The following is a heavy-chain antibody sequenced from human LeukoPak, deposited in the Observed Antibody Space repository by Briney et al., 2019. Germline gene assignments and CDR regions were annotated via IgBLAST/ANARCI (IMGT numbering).Heavy chain of an antibody. CDR2: VSSDGTYT. J-gene: IGHJ3*02. V-gene: IGHV3-74*03. D-gene: IGHD2-21*02. Sequence: GGSLRLSCAASGFTFSNYFMHWVRQAPGKGLVWVSRVSSDGTYTEYADSVKGRFSISRDNAKNSLYLQMNSLRAEDTAVYYCARSAYCGGDCHAFDIWGQGTMVTVSS. CDR1: GFTFSNYF. CDR3: ARSAYCGGDCHAFDI.